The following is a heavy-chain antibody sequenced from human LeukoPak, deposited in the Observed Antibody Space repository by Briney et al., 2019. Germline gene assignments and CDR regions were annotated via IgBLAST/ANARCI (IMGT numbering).Heavy chain of an antibody. D-gene: IGHD1-1*01. CDR1: GSTFSNSA. CDR3: AKEEVPNDY. V-gene: IGHV3-23*01. J-gene: IGHJ4*02. Sequence: GGSLRLSCAASGSTFSNSAMSWVRQAPGKGLEWVSGISISGGTTYYAASVKGRFTISRDNSKNTVYLQLNSLRAEDTAVYYCAKEEVPNDYWGQGTLVTVSS. CDR2: ISISGGTT.